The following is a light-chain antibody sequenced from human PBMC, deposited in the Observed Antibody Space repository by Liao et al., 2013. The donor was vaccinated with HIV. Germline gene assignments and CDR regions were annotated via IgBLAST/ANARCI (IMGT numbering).Light chain of an antibody. Sequence: SYELTQPPSMSVSPGQTARITCSGDSLPKQYVYWYQQRPGQAPLLVIFQDNERPSGIPERFSGSSSGTTVTLTITGAQPEDEADYYCQSADGSGTFVVFGGGTKLTVL. CDR1: SLPKQY. J-gene: IGLJ3*02. V-gene: IGLV3-25*03. CDR3: QSADGSGTFVV. CDR2: QDN.